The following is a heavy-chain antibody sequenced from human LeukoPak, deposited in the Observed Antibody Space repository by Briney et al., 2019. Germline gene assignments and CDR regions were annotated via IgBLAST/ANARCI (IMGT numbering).Heavy chain of an antibody. J-gene: IGHJ3*02. CDR2: IWSDASNQ. Sequence: GTSLRLSCAASGFSFSTYAMHWVRQAPGKGLDWVAMIWSDASNQYYADSVKGRFTISRDNSKNTLYLQLNSLRAEDTAVYYCARDAGGDSSGWYRAAFDIWGQGTMVTVSS. V-gene: IGHV3-33*01. CDR1: GFSFSTYA. CDR3: ARDAGGDSSGWYRAAFDI. D-gene: IGHD6-19*01.